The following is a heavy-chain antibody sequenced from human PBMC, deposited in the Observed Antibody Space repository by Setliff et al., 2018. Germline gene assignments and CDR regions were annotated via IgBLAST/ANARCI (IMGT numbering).Heavy chain of an antibody. Sequence: SETLSLTCTVSGGSISSGNYYWSWIRQPPGKGLEWLGYVYYDGTTNYNPSLKSRLTISVDTSNNQFSLRLTSVTTADTAVYYCARHYGGGYKHFDYWGQGTLVTVSS. J-gene: IGHJ4*02. V-gene: IGHV4-61*01. D-gene: IGHD5-12*01. CDR1: GGSISSGNYY. CDR2: VYYDGTT. CDR3: ARHYGGGYKHFDY.